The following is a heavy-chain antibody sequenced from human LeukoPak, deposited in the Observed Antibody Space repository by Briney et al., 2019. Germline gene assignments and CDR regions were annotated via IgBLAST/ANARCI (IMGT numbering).Heavy chain of an antibody. CDR3: ARAVSDYDILTGYSHWFDP. J-gene: IGHJ5*02. D-gene: IGHD3-9*01. V-gene: IGHV4-39*07. Sequence: PSETLSLTCTVSGGSISSSSYYWGWIRQPPGKGLEWIGSIYYSGSTYYNPSLKSRVTISVDTSKNQFSLKLSSVTAADTAVYYCARAVSDYDILTGYSHWFDPWGQGTLVTVFS. CDR1: GGSISSSSYY. CDR2: IYYSGST.